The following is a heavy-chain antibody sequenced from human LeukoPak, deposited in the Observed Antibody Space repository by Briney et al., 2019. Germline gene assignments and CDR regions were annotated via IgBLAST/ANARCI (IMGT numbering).Heavy chain of an antibody. D-gene: IGHD3-22*01. CDR3: ARAPMIVVVFPPRLDF. V-gene: IGHV1-2*02. J-gene: IGHJ4*02. CDR2: INPNTGGT. CDR1: GYTFTGYY. Sequence: ASVKVSCKTSGYTFTGYYMHWVRQAPGQGLEWMGWINPNTGGTNYAQNFQGRVTMTSDTSISTAYMELSGLRSDDTAMYYCARAPMIVVVFPPRLDFWGQGTLVTVSS.